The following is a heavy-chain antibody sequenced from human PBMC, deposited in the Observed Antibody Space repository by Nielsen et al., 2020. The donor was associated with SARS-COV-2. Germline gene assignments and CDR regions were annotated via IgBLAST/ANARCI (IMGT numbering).Heavy chain of an antibody. V-gene: IGHV3-30-3*01. J-gene: IGHJ3*02. CDR1: GFTFSDYY. D-gene: IGHD1-26*01. CDR2: ISYDGSNK. Sequence: GGSLRLSCAASGFTFSDYYMSWIRQAPGKGLEWVAVISYDGSNKYYADSVKGRFTISRDNSKNTLYLQMNSLRAEDTAVYYCARVGGSYDWGAFDIWGQGTMVTVSS. CDR3: ARVGGSYDWGAFDI.